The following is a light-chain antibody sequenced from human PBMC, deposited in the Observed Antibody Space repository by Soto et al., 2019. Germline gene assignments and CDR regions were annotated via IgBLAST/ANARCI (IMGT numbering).Light chain of an antibody. CDR3: QQRSNWPIT. V-gene: IGKV3-11*01. CDR2: DAS. CDR1: QSVSRY. Sequence: EIVLTQSPATLSLSPWERATLSCRASQSVSRYLAWYQQKPGQAPRLLIYDASNRATGIPARFSGSGPGTDFTLTISSLEPEDFAVYYCQQRSNWPITFGQGTRLENK. J-gene: IGKJ5*01.